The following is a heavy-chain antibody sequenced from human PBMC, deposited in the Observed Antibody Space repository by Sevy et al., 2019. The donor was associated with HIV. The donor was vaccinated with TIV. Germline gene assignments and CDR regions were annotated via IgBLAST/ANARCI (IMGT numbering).Heavy chain of an antibody. CDR1: GFIFSTYW. CDR2: IKEDGSEK. V-gene: IGHV3-7*01. Sequence: GGSLRLSCAASGFIFSTYWMSWVRQAPGKGLEWVANIKEDGSEKCYVVSVKGRFTISRDNAKNSLYLQMSSLRAEDTAVYYCARGGKYPGYWSQGTLVTVSS. J-gene: IGHJ4*02. D-gene: IGHD1-26*01. CDR3: ARGGKYPGY.